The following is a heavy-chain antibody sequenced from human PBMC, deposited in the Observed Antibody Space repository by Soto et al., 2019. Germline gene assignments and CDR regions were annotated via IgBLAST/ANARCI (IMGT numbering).Heavy chain of an antibody. D-gene: IGHD5-12*01. Sequence: GGSLRLSCAASGSTFSSYSMNWVRQAPGKGLEWVSSISSSSSYIYYADSVKGRFTISRDNAKNSLYLQMNSLRAEDTAVYYCARGDSGYDASDYWGQGTLVTVSS. CDR1: GSTFSSYS. CDR2: ISSSSSYI. V-gene: IGHV3-21*01. J-gene: IGHJ4*02. CDR3: ARGDSGYDASDY.